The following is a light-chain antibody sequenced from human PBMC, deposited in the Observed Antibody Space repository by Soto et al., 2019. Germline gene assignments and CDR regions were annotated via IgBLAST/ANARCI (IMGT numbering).Light chain of an antibody. Sequence: DIQMTQSPSSLSASVGDRVTITCRASQSISNYLNWYQQKPGKAPKLLIYAASTLQTGVPSRFSGSGSGTDFTLTISSQHLEDFATYNRQQRYRTPRTFGQGTKVEIK. CDR3: QQRYRTPRT. V-gene: IGKV1-39*01. J-gene: IGKJ1*01. CDR2: AAS. CDR1: QSISNY.